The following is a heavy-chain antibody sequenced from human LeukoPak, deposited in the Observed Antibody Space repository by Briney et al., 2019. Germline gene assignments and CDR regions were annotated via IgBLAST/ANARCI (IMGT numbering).Heavy chain of an antibody. Sequence: ASVKVSCKASGYTFSDFYIHWVRQAPGQGLEYVGWITPKSGDTYSPQRFQGRVTMTRDASISAAYMELSSLRSDDTAVYFCARVRLADERAWAYWGQGTLVTVSS. V-gene: IGHV1-2*02. CDR3: ARVRLADERAWAY. CDR2: ITPKSGDT. D-gene: IGHD3-3*02. CDR1: GYTFSDFY. J-gene: IGHJ4*02.